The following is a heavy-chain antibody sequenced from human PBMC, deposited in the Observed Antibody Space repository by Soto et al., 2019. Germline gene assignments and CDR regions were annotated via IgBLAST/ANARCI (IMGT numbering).Heavy chain of an antibody. D-gene: IGHD4-4*01. V-gene: IGHV1-69*13. CDR1: GYSFSNYA. CDR2: INTINGTA. Sequence: SVKVSCKASGYSFSNYAIHWVRQAPGQRPEWMGWINTINGTAKYAQKFQGRATITGDASTSTAYMELSSLGSEDTAVYYCARSRTDGCNYRDYYFDYWGQGTLVTVSS. J-gene: IGHJ4*02. CDR3: ARSRTDGCNYRDYYFDY.